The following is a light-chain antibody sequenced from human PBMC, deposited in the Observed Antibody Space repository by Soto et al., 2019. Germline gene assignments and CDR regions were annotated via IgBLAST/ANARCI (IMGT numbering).Light chain of an antibody. CDR2: DVN. CDR3: ISYTSSATDV. CDR1: STDVGGGYNF. Sequence: QSALTQPASVSGSPGQWIAISCTGTSTDVGGGYNFVSWYQHQPGKAPILIIYDVNNRPSGVSNRFSGSKSGNTASLAISGLQAEDEADYYCISYTSSATDVFGRGTKLTVL. J-gene: IGLJ2*01. V-gene: IGLV2-14*03.